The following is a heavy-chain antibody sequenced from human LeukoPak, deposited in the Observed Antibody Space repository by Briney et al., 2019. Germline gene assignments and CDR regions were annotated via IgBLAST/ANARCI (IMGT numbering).Heavy chain of an antibody. Sequence: GGSLRLSCAASGFTFDDYAMHWVRQAPGKGLEWVSGISWNSGVIGYADSVKGRFTISRDNAKNSLYLQMNSLRPEDTAVYYCAKDMREHIAATGLGYWGQGTLVTVSS. J-gene: IGHJ4*02. CDR2: ISWNSGVI. CDR3: AKDMREHIAATGLGY. CDR1: GFTFDDYA. D-gene: IGHD6-6*01. V-gene: IGHV3-9*01.